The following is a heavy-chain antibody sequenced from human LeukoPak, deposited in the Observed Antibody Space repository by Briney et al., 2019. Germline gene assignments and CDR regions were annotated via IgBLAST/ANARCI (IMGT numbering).Heavy chain of an antibody. CDR3: AKDRWGYCSSTSCHLNWFGP. Sequence: GGSLRLSCAASGFTFSSYGMHWVRQAPGKGLEWVAVISYDGSNKYYADSVKGRFTISRDNSKNTLYLQMNSLRAEDTAVYYCAKDRWGYCSSTSCHLNWFGPWGQGTLVTVSS. V-gene: IGHV3-30*18. CDR2: ISYDGSNK. J-gene: IGHJ5*02. CDR1: GFTFSSYG. D-gene: IGHD2-2*01.